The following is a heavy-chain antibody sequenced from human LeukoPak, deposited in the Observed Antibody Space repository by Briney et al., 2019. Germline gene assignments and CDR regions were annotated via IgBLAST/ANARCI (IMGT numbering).Heavy chain of an antibody. D-gene: IGHD5-18*01. CDR2: ISSSGSTI. J-gene: IGHJ4*02. CDR1: GFTFSDYY. V-gene: IGHV3-11*01. Sequence: GGSLRLSCAASGFTFSDYYMSWIRQAPGKGLEWVSYISSSGSTIYYADSVKGRFTISRDNAKNSLYLQMNSLRAEDTAVYYCASAGRYSYGATWVDHWGQGTLVTVSS. CDR3: ASAGRYSYGATWVDH.